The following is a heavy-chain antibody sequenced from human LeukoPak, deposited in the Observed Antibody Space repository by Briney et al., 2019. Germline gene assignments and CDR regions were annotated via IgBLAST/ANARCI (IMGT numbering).Heavy chain of an antibody. D-gene: IGHD5-18*01. J-gene: IGHJ4*02. CDR1: GFTVSSNY. CDR2: IYSGGST. V-gene: IGHV3-53*01. Sequence: GGSLRLSCAASGFTVSSNYMSWVRQAPGKGLEWVSVIYSGGSTYYADSVKGRFTISRDNSKNTLYLQMNSLRAEDTAVYYCAKDRGYSYGGSFDYWGQGTLVTVSS. CDR3: AKDRGYSYGGSFDY.